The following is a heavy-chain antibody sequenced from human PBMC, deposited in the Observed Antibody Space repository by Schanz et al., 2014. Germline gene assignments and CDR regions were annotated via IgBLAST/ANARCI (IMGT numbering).Heavy chain of an antibody. V-gene: IGHV3-21*05. CDR2: ISGSDNYI. CDR1: GFTFSAYG. Sequence: VQLVESGGGVVQPGRSLRLSCAASGFTFSAYGMHWIRQAPGKGLEWVSYISGSDNYINYADSVKGRFTISRDNAKNSLFLLMSSLRAEDSAVYYCARGARQYSGSYSPSDYWGQGTLVTVSS. CDR3: ARGARQYSGSYSPSDY. D-gene: IGHD1-26*01. J-gene: IGHJ4*02.